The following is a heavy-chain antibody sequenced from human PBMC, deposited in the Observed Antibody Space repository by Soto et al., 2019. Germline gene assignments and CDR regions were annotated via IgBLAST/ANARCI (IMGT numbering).Heavy chain of an antibody. J-gene: IGHJ4*02. CDR1: GASLSGYY. CDR2: ISQSGNT. V-gene: IGHV4-34*01. Sequence: SETLSLTCNVSGASLSGYYWSWIRQPPGMGLEWIGGISQSGNTTYSASLKSRVSISIDTSKKQFSLTLASVSPADTAVYYCARAPKVSGSSQTRPDFWGQGTLVTVSS. CDR3: ARAPKVSGSSQTRPDF. D-gene: IGHD6-6*01.